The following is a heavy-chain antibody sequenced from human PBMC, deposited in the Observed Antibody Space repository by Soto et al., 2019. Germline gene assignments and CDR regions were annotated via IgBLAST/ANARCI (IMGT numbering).Heavy chain of an antibody. V-gene: IGHV4-34*01. Sequence: SETLSLTCAVYGGSFSGYYWSWIRQPPGKGLEWIGEINHSGSTNYNPSLKSRVTISVDTSKNQFSLKLSSVTAADTAVYYYAIRTNGIYYYYYMDVWGKGTTVTVSS. J-gene: IGHJ6*03. CDR3: AIRTNGIYYYYYMDV. CDR1: GGSFSGYY. D-gene: IGHD1-1*01. CDR2: INHSGST.